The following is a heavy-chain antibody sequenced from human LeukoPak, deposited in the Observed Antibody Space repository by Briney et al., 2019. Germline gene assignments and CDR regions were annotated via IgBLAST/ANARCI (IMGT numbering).Heavy chain of an antibody. CDR2: IYSGGST. CDR3: ARLVTSSWYDMGDY. CDR1: GFTVSSNY. Sequence: PGGSLRLSCAASGFTVSSNYMSWVRQAPGKGLEWVSVIYSGGSTYYADSVKGRFTISRDNSKNTLYLQMNSLRAEDTAVYYCARLVTSSWYDMGDYWGQGALVTVSS. J-gene: IGHJ4*02. V-gene: IGHV3-53*01. D-gene: IGHD6-13*01.